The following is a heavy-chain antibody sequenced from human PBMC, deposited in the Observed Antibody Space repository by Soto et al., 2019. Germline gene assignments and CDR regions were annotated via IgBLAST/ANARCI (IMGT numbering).Heavy chain of an antibody. CDR2: IIPIFTRT. D-gene: IGHD2-15*01. V-gene: IGHV1-69*01. CDR1: GGTFSTSS. CDR3: ARDVVRSTAGDS. J-gene: IGHJ4*02. Sequence: QLQLVQSGTEVKEPGSSVKVSCKASGGTFSTSSFVWVRQGPGQGLEWMGGIIPIFTRTNFAQKFQGRVTVSADESTLTTYMELRSLTSEDTAIYYCARDVVRSTAGDSWGQGTLVTVSS.